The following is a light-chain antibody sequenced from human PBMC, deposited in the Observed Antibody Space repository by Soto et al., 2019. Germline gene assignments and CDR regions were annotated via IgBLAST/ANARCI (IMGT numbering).Light chain of an antibody. CDR3: QQYNNWPPYT. CDR1: QSVSSN. Sequence: EIVMTQSPATLSVSPGERATLSCRASQSVSSNLAWYQQKPGQAPRLLIYGASTRDTGIPARFSGSGSGPEFNLTISSLQSEDFAVYSCQQYNNWPPYTFGQGTKLEIK. CDR2: GAS. V-gene: IGKV3-15*01. J-gene: IGKJ2*01.